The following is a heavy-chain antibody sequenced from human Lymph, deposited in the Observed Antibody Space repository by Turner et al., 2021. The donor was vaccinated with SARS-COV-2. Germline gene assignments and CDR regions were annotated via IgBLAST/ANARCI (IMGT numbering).Heavy chain of an antibody. V-gene: IGHV3-48*03. CDR3: ARGALEYSSYFYYYGMDV. J-gene: IGHJ6*02. Sequence: EVQLVESGGGLVQPGGSLRLSCAASGFTFRSYEMNWVRQAPGKGLEWVSYISSSGSTIFYADSVKGRFTISRDNAKNSLYLQMNSLRAEDTAVYYCARGALEYSSYFYYYGMDVWGQGTTVTVSS. CDR2: ISSSGSTI. D-gene: IGHD6-6*01. CDR1: GFTFRSYE.